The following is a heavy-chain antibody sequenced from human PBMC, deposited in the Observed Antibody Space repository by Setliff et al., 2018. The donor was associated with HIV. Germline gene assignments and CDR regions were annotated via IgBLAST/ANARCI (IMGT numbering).Heavy chain of an antibody. V-gene: IGHV3-9*01. CDR2: ISWNSGSI. CDR1: GFTFDDYA. CDR3: ARSTYYFDSSGYKAYYFDY. Sequence: PGGSLRLSCAASGFTFDDYAMHWVRQAPGKGLEWVSGISWNSGSIGYADSVKGRFTISRDNAKNSLYLQMNSLRAEDTAFYYCARSTYYFDSSGYKAYYFDYWGQGTQVTVSS. D-gene: IGHD3-22*01. J-gene: IGHJ4*02.